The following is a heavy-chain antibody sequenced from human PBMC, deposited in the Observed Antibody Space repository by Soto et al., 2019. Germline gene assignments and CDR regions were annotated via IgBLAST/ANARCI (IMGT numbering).Heavy chain of an antibody. CDR3: ARGRYCLAGRCFPNWFDS. J-gene: IGHJ5*01. V-gene: IGHV4-30-4*01. CDR1: GDSISNLDYF. Sequence: SSETLSLTCSVSGDSISNLDYFWAWIRQPPGQALEYIGYIYKSATTYYNPSFESRVAISVDTSKSQFSLNVTSVTAADTAVYFCARGRYCLAGRCFPNWFDSWGQGALVTVSS. D-gene: IGHD2-15*01. CDR2: IYKSATT.